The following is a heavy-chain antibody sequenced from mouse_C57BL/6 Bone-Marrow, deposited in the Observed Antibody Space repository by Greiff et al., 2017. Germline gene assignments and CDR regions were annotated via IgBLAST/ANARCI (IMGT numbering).Heavy chain of an antibody. Sequence: QVQLQQPGAELLKPWASVKVSCKASGYTFTSYWMHLVKRRPRQGLEWIGRIHPSDSDTNYNQKLKGKATLTVDKYSSTAYMQLSSRTSEDSAVYYCAIKGGFDYWGQGTTLTVSS. V-gene: IGHV1-74*01. CDR1: GYTFTSYW. J-gene: IGHJ2*01. CDR3: AIKGGFDY. CDR2: IHPSDSDT.